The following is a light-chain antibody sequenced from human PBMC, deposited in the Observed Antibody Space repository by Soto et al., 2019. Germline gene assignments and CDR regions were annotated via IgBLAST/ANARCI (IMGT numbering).Light chain of an antibody. CDR2: DVT. CDR3: GSITRSSTSV. J-gene: IGLJ1*01. CDR1: SGFVGSFSL. V-gene: IGLV2-14*02. Sequence: QSALTQPAPVSGSPGQSITISCTGNSGFVGSFSLVSWYQHQPGKAPKLIIYDVTKRPSGVSNRFSGSKSGNTASLTISGIQAEDEGDYYCGSITRSSTSVFGTGTKGTVL.